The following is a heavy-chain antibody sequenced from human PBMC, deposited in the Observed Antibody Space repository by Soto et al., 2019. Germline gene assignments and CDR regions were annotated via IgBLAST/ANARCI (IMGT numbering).Heavy chain of an antibody. D-gene: IGHD3-10*01. J-gene: IGHJ5*02. CDR2: IYYSGST. Sequence: SETLSLTCTVSGGSISSYYWSWIRQPPGKGLEWIGYIYYSGSTNYNPSLKSRVTISVDTSKNQFSLKLSSVTAADTAVYYCARSRGITMVRGATNWFDPWGQGTLVTVSS. CDR3: ARSRGITMVRGATNWFDP. CDR1: GGSISSYY. V-gene: IGHV4-59*01.